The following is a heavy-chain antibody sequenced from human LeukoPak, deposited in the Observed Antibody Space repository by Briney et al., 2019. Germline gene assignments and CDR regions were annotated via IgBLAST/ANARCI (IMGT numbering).Heavy chain of an antibody. CDR1: GGSISSSNW. Sequence: TSETLSLTCAVSGGSISSSNWWSWVRQPPGKGLEWIGEIYHSGSTNYNPSLKSRVTISVDKSKNQFSLKLSSVTAADTAVYYCARAAGIVGAQVDAFDIWGQGTMVTVSS. D-gene: IGHD1-26*01. CDR3: ARAAGIVGAQVDAFDI. J-gene: IGHJ3*02. CDR2: IYHSGST. V-gene: IGHV4-4*02.